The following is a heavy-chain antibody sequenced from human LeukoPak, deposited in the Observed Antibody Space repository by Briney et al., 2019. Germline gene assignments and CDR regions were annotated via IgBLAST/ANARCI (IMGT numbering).Heavy chain of an antibody. CDR2: INHSGST. J-gene: IGHJ4*01. Sequence: SETLSLTCAVYGGSFSGYYWSWIRQPPGKGLEWIGEINHSGSTNCNPSLKSRVTISVDTSKNQFSLKLSSVTAADTAVYYCARPRVRGVIIRGFDYWGQGTLVTVSS. V-gene: IGHV4-34*01. CDR1: GGSFSGYY. CDR3: ARPRVRGVIIRGFDY. D-gene: IGHD3-10*01.